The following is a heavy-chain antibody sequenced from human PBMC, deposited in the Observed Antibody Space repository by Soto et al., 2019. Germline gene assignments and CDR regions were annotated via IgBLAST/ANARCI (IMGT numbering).Heavy chain of an antibody. V-gene: IGHV6-1*01. CDR2: TYYRSKCYN. D-gene: IGHD5-12*01. CDR3: ARDHEWICYYYGMDG. Sequence: SQTLSLTCAISGDSVSSNSAAWNWIRQSPSSGLEWVGRTYYRSKCYNDYAVSVKSRISLDPDTSKTQFSLQLNSVTPEDPAVYYCARDHEWICYYYGMDGWGQGTRVTVSS. J-gene: IGHJ6*02. CDR1: GDSVSSNSAA.